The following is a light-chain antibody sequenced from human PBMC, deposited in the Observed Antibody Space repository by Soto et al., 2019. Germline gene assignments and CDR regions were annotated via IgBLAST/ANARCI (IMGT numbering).Light chain of an antibody. CDR2: AAS. CDR3: QQSFSTPQT. Sequence: DIQMTQSPSSLSASVGDRVTITCRASQSISSYLNWYQQKPGKVPKLLIYAASSLQGGVPSRFSGSGSGTESTLAISSLQPEDSATYYCQQSFSTPQTFGGGTKVDIK. V-gene: IGKV1-39*01. J-gene: IGKJ4*01. CDR1: QSISSY.